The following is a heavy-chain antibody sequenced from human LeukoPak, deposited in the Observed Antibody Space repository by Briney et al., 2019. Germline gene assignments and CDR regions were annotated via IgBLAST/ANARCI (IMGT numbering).Heavy chain of an antibody. J-gene: IGHJ4*02. CDR1: GYTFTGYY. CDR2: ISPNSGGT. Sequence: ASVKVSCKASGYTFTGYYMHWVRQAPGQGLEWMGWISPNSGGTNYAQKFQGRVTMTRDTSISTAYMELSRLRSDDTAVYYCARGSGSYYEIDYWGQGTLVTVSS. V-gene: IGHV1-2*02. D-gene: IGHD1-26*01. CDR3: ARGSGSYYEIDY.